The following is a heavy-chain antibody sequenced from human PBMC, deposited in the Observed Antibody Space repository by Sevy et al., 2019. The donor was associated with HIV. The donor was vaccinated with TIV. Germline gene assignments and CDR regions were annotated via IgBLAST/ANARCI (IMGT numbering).Heavy chain of an antibody. D-gene: IGHD3-16*01. Sequence: GGSLRLSCAASGFTFSSYAMHWVRQAPGKGLEWVAVISYDGNNKYHAYSVKDRFTISRDNSKNTPYLQMNSLRAEDTAVYYCARDGSSGGLFLKDYYYFGMDVWGQGTTVTVSS. V-gene: IGHV3-30*04. J-gene: IGHJ6*02. CDR1: GFTFSSYA. CDR2: ISYDGNNK. CDR3: ARDGSSGGLFLKDYYYFGMDV.